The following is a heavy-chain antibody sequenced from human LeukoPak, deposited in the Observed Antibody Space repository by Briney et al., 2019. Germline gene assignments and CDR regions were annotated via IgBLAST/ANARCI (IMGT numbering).Heavy chain of an antibody. V-gene: IGHV3-33*01. CDR2: IWYGGSNK. J-gene: IGHJ3*02. CDR3: ARDGGVATIVGSDAFDI. Sequence: GGSLRLSCAASGFTFSSYGMHWVRQAPGKGLEWVAVIWYGGSNKYYADSVKGRFTISRDNSKNTLYLQMNSLRAEDTAVYYCARDGGVATIVGSDAFDIWGQGTMVTVSS. CDR1: GFTFSSYG. D-gene: IGHD5-12*01.